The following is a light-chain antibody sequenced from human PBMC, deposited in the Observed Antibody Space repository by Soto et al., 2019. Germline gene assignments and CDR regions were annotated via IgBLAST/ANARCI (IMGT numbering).Light chain of an antibody. Sequence: DIVMTQTPLSSPVTLGQPASISCRSSQSLLHSDGNTYLSWLQQRPGQPPRLLIYKVFNRFSGVTDRFSGSGAGTDFTLKISRVEAEDVGIYYCMQATQFPITFGPGTKVDIK. V-gene: IGKV2-24*01. CDR2: KVF. CDR3: MQATQFPIT. J-gene: IGKJ3*01. CDR1: QSLLHSDGNTY.